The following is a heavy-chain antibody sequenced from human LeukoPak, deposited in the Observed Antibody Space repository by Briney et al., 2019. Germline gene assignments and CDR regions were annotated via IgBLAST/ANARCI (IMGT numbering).Heavy chain of an antibody. Sequence: GGSLRLSCAASGFTFSSYAMSWVRQAPGKGLEWVSAISGSGGSTCYADSVKGRFTISRDNSKNTLYLQMNSLRADDTAVYYCAKEYDDIVVVPAAMPEWFDPWGQGTLVTVSS. CDR2: ISGSGGST. CDR1: GFTFSSYA. V-gene: IGHV3-23*01. J-gene: IGHJ5*02. CDR3: AKEYDDIVVVPAAMPEWFDP. D-gene: IGHD2-2*01.